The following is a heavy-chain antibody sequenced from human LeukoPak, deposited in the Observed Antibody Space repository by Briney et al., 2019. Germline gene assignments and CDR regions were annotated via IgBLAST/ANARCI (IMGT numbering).Heavy chain of an antibody. J-gene: IGHJ4*02. CDR3: ARSLTMVRAYDY. CDR1: GFSFSSDW. D-gene: IGHD3-10*01. CDR2: IQYDGSNK. Sequence: GGSLRLSCVASGFSFSSDWMTWVRQAPGKGLEWVTFIQYDGSNKYYADSVKGRFTISRDNSKNTVYLQMNSLRTEDTAVYYCARSLTMVRAYDYWGQGTLVTVSS. V-gene: IGHV3-30*02.